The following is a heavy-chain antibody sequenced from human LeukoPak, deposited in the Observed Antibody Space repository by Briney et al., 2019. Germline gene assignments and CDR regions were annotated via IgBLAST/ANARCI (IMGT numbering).Heavy chain of an antibody. CDR2: ISYDGSNK. Sequence: PGGSLRLSCAASGFTFSSYGMHWVRQAPGKGLEWVAVISYDGSNKYYADSVKGRLTISRDNSKNTLYLQMNSLRAEDTAVYYCASLAVAGTRHFDYWGQGTLVTVSS. D-gene: IGHD6-19*01. V-gene: IGHV3-30*03. CDR1: GFTFSSYG. CDR3: ASLAVAGTRHFDY. J-gene: IGHJ4*02.